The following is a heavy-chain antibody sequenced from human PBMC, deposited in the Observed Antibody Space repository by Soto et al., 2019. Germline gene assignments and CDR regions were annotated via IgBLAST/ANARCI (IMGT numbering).Heavy chain of an antibody. CDR1: GCTFTCYV. V-gene: IGHV1-18*01. Sequence: ASVKETFLASGCTFTCYVINWVRQPAGQGLERMGWISAYNDNTTYPQTPQGRVTMTTDTSTSTAYMELRSLRSDDTAVYYCAGRYCSSTSSYEVDIWGQEPLVTAS. D-gene: IGHD2-2*01. CDR2: ISAYNDNT. J-gene: IGHJ3*02. CDR3: AGRYCSSTSSYEVDI.